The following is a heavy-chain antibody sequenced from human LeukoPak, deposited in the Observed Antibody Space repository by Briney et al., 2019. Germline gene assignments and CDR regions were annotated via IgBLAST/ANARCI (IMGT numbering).Heavy chain of an antibody. V-gene: IGHV3-21*01. D-gene: IGHD2-21*01. CDR2: ISSSSSYI. CDR3: ARDHLWAFDY. Sequence: GGSLRLSCAASGFTFSSYSMNWVRQAPGKGLEWVSSISSSSSYIYYADSVKGRITISRDNAKNSLYLQMNSLRAEDTAVYYCARDHLWAFDYWGQGTLLTVSS. CDR1: GFTFSSYS. J-gene: IGHJ4*02.